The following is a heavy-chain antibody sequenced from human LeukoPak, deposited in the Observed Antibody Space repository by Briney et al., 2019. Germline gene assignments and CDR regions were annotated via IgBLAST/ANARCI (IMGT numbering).Heavy chain of an antibody. CDR3: AKEAHGSSGLFDY. D-gene: IGHD3-22*01. V-gene: IGHV3-48*03. CDR2: ISSSGSTI. CDR1: GFTFSSYE. J-gene: IGHJ4*02. Sequence: GGSLRLSCAASGFTFSSYEMNWVRQAPGKGLEWVSYISSSGSTIYYADSVKGRFTISRDNSKNTLYLQMNSLRAEDTAVYYCAKEAHGSSGLFDYWGQGTLVTVSS.